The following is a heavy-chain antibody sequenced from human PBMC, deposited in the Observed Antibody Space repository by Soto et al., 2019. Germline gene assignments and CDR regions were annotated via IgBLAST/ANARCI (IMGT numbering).Heavy chain of an antibody. CDR1: GFTFSSYA. Sequence: GGSLRLSSAASGFTFSSYAMHWVRQSPGKGLEWVAVISYDGSNKYYADSVKGRFTISRDNSKNTLYLQMNSLRAEDTAVYYCARDFDSSGPGDAFDIWGQGTMVTVSS. J-gene: IGHJ3*02. CDR3: ARDFDSSGPGDAFDI. CDR2: ISYDGSNK. D-gene: IGHD3-22*01. V-gene: IGHV3-30-3*01.